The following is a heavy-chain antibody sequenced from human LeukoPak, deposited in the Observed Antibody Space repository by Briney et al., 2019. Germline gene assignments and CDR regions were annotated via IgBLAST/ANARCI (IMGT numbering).Heavy chain of an antibody. V-gene: IGHV3-48*02. CDR3: ARGAGVTANPLLDY. CDR2: IDRGSSTI. CDR1: GFTFSSYN. Sequence: GGSLRLSCAASGFTFSSYNMNWVRQAPGKGLEWVSYIDRGSSTIYYADSVKGRFTISRDNAKNSLYLQMNSLRDEDTAVYYCARGAGVTANPLLDYWGQGTLVTVSS. J-gene: IGHJ4*02. D-gene: IGHD2-21*02.